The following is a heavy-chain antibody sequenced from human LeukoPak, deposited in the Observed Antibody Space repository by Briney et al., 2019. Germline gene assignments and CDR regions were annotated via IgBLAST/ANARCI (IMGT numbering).Heavy chain of an antibody. D-gene: IGHD6-6*01. Sequence: GESLKISCKGSGYSFTSYWISWVRQMPGKGLEWMGRIDPSDSYTNYSPSFQGRVTISADKSISTAYLQWSSLKASDTAMYYCALRGGPSSSYYYYYGMDVWGQGTTVTVSS. CDR3: ALRGGPSSSYYYYYGMDV. CDR1: GYSFTSYW. J-gene: IGHJ6*02. CDR2: IDPSDSYT. V-gene: IGHV5-10-1*01.